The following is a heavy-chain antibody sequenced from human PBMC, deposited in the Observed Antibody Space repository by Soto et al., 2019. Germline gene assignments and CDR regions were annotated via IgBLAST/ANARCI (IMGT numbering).Heavy chain of an antibody. V-gene: IGHV4-30-2*01. CDR2: MYHSGST. Sequence: SETLSLTCAVSGGSISSSGYSWSWIRQPPGKGLEWIGYMYHSGSTYYNPSLKSRVTISRDDSKNTLYLQMNSLKTEDTAVYYCTTGMGYNPGFDYWGQGTLVTVSS. J-gene: IGHJ4*02. CDR3: TTGMGYNPGFDY. CDR1: GGSISSSGYS. D-gene: IGHD1-1*01.